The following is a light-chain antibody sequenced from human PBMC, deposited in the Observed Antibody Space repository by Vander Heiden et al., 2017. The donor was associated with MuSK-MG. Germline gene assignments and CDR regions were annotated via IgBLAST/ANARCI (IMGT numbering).Light chain of an antibody. J-gene: IGKJ4*01. CDR1: QDIGNY. V-gene: IGKV1-33*01. CDR2: DAF. Sequence: DCQMTQSPSSLSASVGDRVTITCQASQDIGNYLTWYQQKPGKAPKLLIYDAFYLETGVPSRFCGNGSGTDFTFTISSLQPEDVATYYCQQEHNLPFTFGGGTKVXI. CDR3: QQEHNLPFT.